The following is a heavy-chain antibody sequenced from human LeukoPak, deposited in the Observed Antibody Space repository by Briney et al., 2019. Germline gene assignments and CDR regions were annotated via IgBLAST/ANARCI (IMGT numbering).Heavy chain of an antibody. V-gene: IGHV4-39*01. CDR3: ATNEWSGYYFEY. CDR1: GGSISSSSYY. J-gene: IGHJ4*02. CDR2: IYSSGST. Sequence: TSETLSLTCTVSGGSISSSSYYWGWIRQPPGKGLEWIGSIYSSGSTYYNPSLKSRVTISVDTSKNQSSLKLSSVTAADTAVYYCATNEWSGYYFEYWGQGTLVPVSS. D-gene: IGHD3-3*01.